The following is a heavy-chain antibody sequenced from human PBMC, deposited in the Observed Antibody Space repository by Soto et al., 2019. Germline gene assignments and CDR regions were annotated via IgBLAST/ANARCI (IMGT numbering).Heavy chain of an antibody. CDR2: IIPILGIA. V-gene: IGHV1-69*04. D-gene: IGHD5-12*01. J-gene: IGHJ4*02. CDR1: GGTFSSYT. CDR3: ARDSAGGYSGYDTKNFDY. Sequence: SVKVSCKASGGTFSSYTISWVRQAPGQGLEWMGRIIPILGIANYAQKFQGRVTITADKSTSTAYMELSSLRSEDTAVYYCARDSAGGYSGYDTKNFDYWGQGTLVTVSS.